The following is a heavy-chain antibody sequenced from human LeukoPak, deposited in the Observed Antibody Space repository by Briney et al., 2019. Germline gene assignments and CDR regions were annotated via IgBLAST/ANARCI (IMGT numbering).Heavy chain of an antibody. J-gene: IGHJ6*02. CDR1: GFTFGDYG. Sequence: PGGSLRLSCAASGFTFGDYGMSWVRQAPGKGLEWASGIDWNGGSTGYADSVKGRFTISRDNAKNSLYLEMNSLRAEDTAFYYCARRYYHSSGSYLWYGLDVWGQGTTVTVSS. D-gene: IGHD3-10*01. CDR3: ARRYYHSSGSYLWYGLDV. V-gene: IGHV3-20*04. CDR2: IDWNGGST.